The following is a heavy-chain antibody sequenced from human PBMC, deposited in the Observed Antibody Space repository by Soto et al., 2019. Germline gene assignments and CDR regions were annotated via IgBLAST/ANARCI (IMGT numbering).Heavy chain of an antibody. Sequence: QVQLVESGGGVVQPGRSLRLSCAASGFTFSSYGMHWVRQAPGKGLEWVAVISYDGSNKYYADSVKGRFTISRDNSKNTLYLQMNSLRAEDTAVYYCAKGGGSSGWYRGEDAFDIWGQGTMVTVSS. CDR2: ISYDGSNK. J-gene: IGHJ3*02. CDR1: GFTFSSYG. V-gene: IGHV3-30*18. D-gene: IGHD6-19*01. CDR3: AKGGGSSGWYRGEDAFDI.